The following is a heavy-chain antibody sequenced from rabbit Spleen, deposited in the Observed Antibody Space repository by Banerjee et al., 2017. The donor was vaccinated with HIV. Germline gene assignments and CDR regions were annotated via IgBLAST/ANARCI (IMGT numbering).Heavy chain of an antibody. J-gene: IGHJ3*01. CDR3: ARDTGSSFSSYGMDL. CDR1: GFSFSSSYY. CDR2: IYVGSSGST. V-gene: IGHV1S40*01. Sequence: QSLEESGGDLVKPGAALTLTCTASGFSFSSSYYMCWVRQAPGKGLECIACIYVGSSGSTYYANWAKGRFTISKTSSTTVTLQMTSLTVADTATYFCARDTGSSFSSYGMDLWGQGTLVTVS. D-gene: IGHD8-1*01.